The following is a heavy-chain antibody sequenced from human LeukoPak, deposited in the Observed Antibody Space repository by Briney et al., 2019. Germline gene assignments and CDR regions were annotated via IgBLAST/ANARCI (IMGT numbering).Heavy chain of an antibody. D-gene: IGHD1/OR15-1a*01. V-gene: IGHV3-74*01. J-gene: IGHJ4*02. CDR3: ARDWGRNSETPPFDY. CDR1: GFTFSSYW. CDR2: INSDGSST. Sequence: GGSLRLSCAASGFTFSSYWMHWVRQAPGKGLVWVSRINSDGSSTSYADSVKGRFTISRDNSKNTLYLQMNSLRVGDTAVYHCARDWGRNSETPPFDYWGQGTLVTVSS.